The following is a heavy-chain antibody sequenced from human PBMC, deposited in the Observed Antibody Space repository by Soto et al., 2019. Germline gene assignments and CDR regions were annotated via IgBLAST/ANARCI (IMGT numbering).Heavy chain of an antibody. CDR2: IKQDGSEK. D-gene: IGHD3-10*01. CDR1: GFTFSSYW. CDR3: ARHPKSQLLWFGELDY. J-gene: IGHJ4*02. V-gene: IGHV3-7*01. Sequence: EVQLVESGGGLVQPGGSLRLSCAASGFTFSSYWMSWVRQAPGKGLEWVANIKQDGSEKYYVDSVKGRFTISRDNAKNSLYLQMNSLRAEDTAVYYCARHPKSQLLWFGELDYWGQGTLVTVSS.